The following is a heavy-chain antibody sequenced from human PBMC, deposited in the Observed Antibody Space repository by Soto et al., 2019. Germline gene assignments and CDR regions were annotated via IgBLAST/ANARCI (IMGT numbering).Heavy chain of an antibody. D-gene: IGHD5-18*01. Sequence: SETLSLTCTVSGGSISSSSYYWGWIRQPPGKGLEWIGSIYYSGSTYYNPSLKSRVTISVDTSKNQFSLKLSSVTAADTAVYYCARSLFGYSYGLYYFDYWGQGTLVT. CDR3: ARSLFGYSYGLYYFDY. CDR2: IYYSGST. J-gene: IGHJ4*02. V-gene: IGHV4-39*01. CDR1: GGSISSSSYY.